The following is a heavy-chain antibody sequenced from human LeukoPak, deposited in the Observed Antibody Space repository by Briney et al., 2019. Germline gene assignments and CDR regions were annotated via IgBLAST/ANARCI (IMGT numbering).Heavy chain of an antibody. Sequence: PSETLSLTCTVSGGSISSSSYYWGWIRQPPGKGLEWIGSIYYSGSTYYNPSLKSRVTISVDTSKNQFSLKLSSVTAADTAVYYCARHEAEILRYFDWSLGYFDYWGQGTLVTVSS. J-gene: IGHJ4*02. D-gene: IGHD3-9*01. CDR3: ARHEAEILRYFDWSLGYFDY. CDR1: GGSISSSSYY. V-gene: IGHV4-39*01. CDR2: IYYSGST.